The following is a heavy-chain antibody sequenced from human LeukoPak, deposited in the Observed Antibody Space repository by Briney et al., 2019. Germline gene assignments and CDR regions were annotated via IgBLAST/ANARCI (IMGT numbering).Heavy chain of an antibody. V-gene: IGHV4-59*08. CDR1: GGSMSTYY. J-gene: IGHJ6*02. Sequence: SETLSLTCTVSGGSMSTYYWSWIRQPPGKGLEWIGYFFYSGSTNYNPSLNSRATISLDTSKNQFSLKLSFVTAADTAVYYCARHSGSVSSYGMDVWGQGTAVTVSS. CDR3: ARHSGSVSSYGMDV. D-gene: IGHD3-10*01. CDR2: FFYSGST.